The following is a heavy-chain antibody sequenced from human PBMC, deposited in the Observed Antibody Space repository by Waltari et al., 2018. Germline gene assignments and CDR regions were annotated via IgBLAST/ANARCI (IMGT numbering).Heavy chain of an antibody. CDR3: AKVTSGAVAFEY. CDR2: INPNNGGT. D-gene: IGHD6-19*01. Sequence: QVQLVQSGAEVKKPGASVKVSCKASAYSFTDYYMHWMRQAPGQGLEWMGWINPNNGGTDYAQNFQGRVTMTRDTSISTAYMELSRLTSDDTAVYYSAKVTSGAVAFEYWGQGTLVTVSS. CDR1: AYSFTDYY. V-gene: IGHV1-2*02. J-gene: IGHJ4*02.